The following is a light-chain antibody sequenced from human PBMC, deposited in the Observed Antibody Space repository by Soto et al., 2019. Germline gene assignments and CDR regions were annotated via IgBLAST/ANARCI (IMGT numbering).Light chain of an antibody. J-gene: IGKJ5*01. CDR2: DAS. CDR3: QQYGSSPIT. V-gene: IGKV3-20*01. Sequence: EILLTQSPGTLSLSPGERATLSCRASHSVTRYVAWYQQTNGQAPRLLISDASGRDTGIPDRFSGRGSETDFSLTINRLEPEDFSVYFCQQYGSSPITFGQGTRLEI. CDR1: HSVTRY.